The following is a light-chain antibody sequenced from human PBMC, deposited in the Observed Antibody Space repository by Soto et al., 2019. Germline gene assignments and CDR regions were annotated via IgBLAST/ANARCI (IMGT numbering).Light chain of an antibody. CDR1: QSVLYSSNNKNY. Sequence: DIVMTQSPDSLAVSLGERATINCKSSQSVLYSSNNKNYLAWYQHKPGQPPKLLIYWASTRESGVPDRFSGSGSGTDFTITVSSLQAEDVAVYYCQQYYSNPLTFGQGTKLEIK. CDR3: QQYYSNPLT. CDR2: WAS. J-gene: IGKJ2*01. V-gene: IGKV4-1*01.